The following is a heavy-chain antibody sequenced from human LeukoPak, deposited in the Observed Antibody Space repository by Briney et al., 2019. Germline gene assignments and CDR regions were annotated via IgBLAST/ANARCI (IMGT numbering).Heavy chain of an antibody. J-gene: IGHJ4*02. CDR2: IYYSGSI. CDR1: GGSISSGGYY. Sequence: PSETLSLTCTVSGGSISSGGYYWSWIRQPPGKGLEWIGYIYYSGSINYNPSLKSRVTISVDTSKNQFSLKMSSVTAADTAVYYCARAGSSWYYFDYWGQGTLVTVSS. V-gene: IGHV4-61*08. D-gene: IGHD6-13*01. CDR3: ARAGSSWYYFDY.